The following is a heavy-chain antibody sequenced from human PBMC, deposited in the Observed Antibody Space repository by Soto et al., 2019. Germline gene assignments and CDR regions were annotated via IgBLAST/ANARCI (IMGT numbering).Heavy chain of an antibody. V-gene: IGHV3-33*08. CDR2: ICCSGSNK. D-gene: IGHD4-4*01. CDR3: ARDRAVTTSSIYYYGMDV. J-gene: IGHJ6*02. Sequence: PGGSLRLSCAASGFSFSSYGMNWVRQAPGKGLEWISYICCSGSNKYYADSVKGRFTISRDNAKNTLYLQMNSLRAEDTAVYYCARDRAVTTSSIYYYGMDVWGQGTTVTVSS. CDR1: GFSFSSYG.